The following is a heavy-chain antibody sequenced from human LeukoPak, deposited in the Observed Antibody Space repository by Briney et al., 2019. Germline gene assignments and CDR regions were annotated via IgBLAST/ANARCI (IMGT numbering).Heavy chain of an antibody. CDR1: GFTVSSNY. V-gene: IGHV3-66*01. CDR2: IYSGGST. Sequence: GGSLRLSCAASGFTVSSNYMSWDRQAPGKGLEWVSVIYSGGSTYYADSVKGRFTISRDNSKNTLYLQMNSPRAEDTAVYYCAREGYARGAFDIWGQGTMVTVSS. J-gene: IGHJ3*02. D-gene: IGHD3-10*01. CDR3: AREGYARGAFDI.